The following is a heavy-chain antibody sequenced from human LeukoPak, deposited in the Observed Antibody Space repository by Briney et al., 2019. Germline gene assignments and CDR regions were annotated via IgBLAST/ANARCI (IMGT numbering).Heavy chain of an antibody. J-gene: IGHJ4*02. CDR3: ASLDELAFDY. CDR2: ISYDGSNK. V-gene: IGHV3-30-3*01. CDR1: GFTFSSYA. Sequence: GGSLRLSCAASGFTFSSYAMHWVRQAPGKGLEWVAVISYDGSNKYYADSVKGRFTISRDNSKNTLYLQMNSLRAEDTAVYYCASLDELAFDYWGQGTLVTVSS. D-gene: IGHD6-13*01.